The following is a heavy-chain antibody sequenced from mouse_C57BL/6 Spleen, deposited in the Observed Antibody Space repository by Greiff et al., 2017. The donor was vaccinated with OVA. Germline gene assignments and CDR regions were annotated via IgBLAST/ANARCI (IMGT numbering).Heavy chain of an antibody. CDR3: ARSRVLRMYY. CDR2: IRNKANGYTT. D-gene: IGHD1-1*01. Sequence: DVMLVESGGGLVQPGGSLSLSCAASGFTFTDYYMSWVRQPPGKALEWLGFIRNKANGYTTEYSASVKGRFTISRDNSQSILYLQMNALRAEDSATYYCARSRVLRMYYWGQRTSLTVSS. J-gene: IGHJ4*01. CDR1: GFTFTDYY. V-gene: IGHV7-3*01.